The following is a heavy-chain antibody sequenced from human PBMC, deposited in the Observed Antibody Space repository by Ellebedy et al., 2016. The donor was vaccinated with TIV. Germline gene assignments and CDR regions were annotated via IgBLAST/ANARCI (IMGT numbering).Heavy chain of an antibody. CDR3: ARDVGGFDP. CDR1: GYTFTSYD. J-gene: IGHJ5*02. V-gene: IGHV1-2*02. Sequence: ASVKVSCXASGYTFTSYDINWVRQAPGQGLEWMGWINPNSGGTNYAQKFQGRVTMTRDTSISTAYMELSRLRSDDTAVYYCARDVGGFDPWGQGTLVTVSS. CDR2: INPNSGGT.